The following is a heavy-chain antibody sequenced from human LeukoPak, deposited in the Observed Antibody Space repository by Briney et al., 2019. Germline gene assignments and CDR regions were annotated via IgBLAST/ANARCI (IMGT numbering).Heavy chain of an antibody. J-gene: IGHJ4*02. V-gene: IGHV4-39*01. CDR3: ARLRAGSPWYPANHYFDY. D-gene: IGHD2-15*01. CDR2: IYYSGST. Sequence: PSETLSLTCTVSGGSISSSSYYWGWIRQPPGKGLEWIGSIYYSGSTYYNPSLKSRVTISVDTSKNQFSLKLSSVTAADTAVYYCARLRAGSPWYPANHYFDYWGQGTLVTVSS. CDR1: GGSISSSSYY.